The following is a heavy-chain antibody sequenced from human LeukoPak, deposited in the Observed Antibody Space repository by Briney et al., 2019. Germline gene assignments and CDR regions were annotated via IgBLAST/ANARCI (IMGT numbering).Heavy chain of an antibody. Sequence: GGSLRLSCTVSGFTVSSNSMSWVRQAPGKGLEWVSFIYSGSTHYSDSVKGRFTISRDNSRNTLYLQMNSLRAEDTAVYYCARGSGYLETFDYWGQGTLVTVSS. CDR2: IYSGST. V-gene: IGHV3-66*03. CDR1: GFTVSSNS. CDR3: ARGSGYLETFDY. J-gene: IGHJ4*02. D-gene: IGHD3-22*01.